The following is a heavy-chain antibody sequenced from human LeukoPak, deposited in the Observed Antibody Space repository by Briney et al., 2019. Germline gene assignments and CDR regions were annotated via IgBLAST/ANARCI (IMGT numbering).Heavy chain of an antibody. J-gene: IGHJ4*02. CDR3: ARIAAAGSYYFDY. Sequence: SETLSLTCTVSGGSISSYYWNWIRQPAGKGLEWIGRIYTSGSTDYNPSLKNRVTMSVDTSKNQFSLKLSSVTAADTAVYYCARIAAAGSYYFDYWGQGTLVTVSS. V-gene: IGHV4-4*07. CDR1: GGSISSYY. CDR2: IYTSGST. D-gene: IGHD6-13*01.